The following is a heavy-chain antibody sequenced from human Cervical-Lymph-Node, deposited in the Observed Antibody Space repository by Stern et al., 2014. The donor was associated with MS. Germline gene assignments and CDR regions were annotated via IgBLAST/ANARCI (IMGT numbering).Heavy chain of an antibody. CDR2: ISFDGSDK. V-gene: IGHV3-30*18. Sequence: VQLEESGGGVVQPGRSLRLSCEASGFIFSKYGMKWVRQAPGEGLQWVAAISFDGSDKYYSDSVKGRFNISRDNSKSRLFLYMSSLRVEDTAIYYCAKTAGNSLFDYWGQGTPVTVSA. CDR1: GFIFSKYG. D-gene: IGHD4-23*01. CDR3: AKTAGNSLFDY. J-gene: IGHJ4*02.